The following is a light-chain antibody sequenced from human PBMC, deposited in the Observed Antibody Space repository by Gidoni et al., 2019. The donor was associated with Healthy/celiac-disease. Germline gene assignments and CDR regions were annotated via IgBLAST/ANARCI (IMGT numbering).Light chain of an antibody. J-gene: IGKJ1*01. CDR3: QQYYSTPWT. Sequence: DIQMTQSPSSLSASVGDRVTITCRASQGISNSLAWSQQKPGKAPKLLLYAASRLESGVPSRFRGSGSGTDYTLTISSLQPEEFATDYCQQYYSTPWTFGQGTKVEIK. CDR2: AAS. CDR1: QGISNS. V-gene: IGKV1-NL1*01.